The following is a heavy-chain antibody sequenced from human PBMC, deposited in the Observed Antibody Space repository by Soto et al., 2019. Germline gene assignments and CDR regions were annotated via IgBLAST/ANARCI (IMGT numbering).Heavy chain of an antibody. J-gene: IGHJ5*02. Sequence: QVQLVQSGAEVKKPGSSVKVSCKASGGTFSSYAISWVRQAPGQGLAWMGGIIPIFGTANYAQQFQGRVTITADKSTSTAYMELSRLRSEDTAVYYCASQIGYCSSTSCPMWFDPWGQGTLVTVSS. D-gene: IGHD2-2*01. CDR1: GGTFSSYA. CDR3: ASQIGYCSSTSCPMWFDP. CDR2: IIPIFGTA. V-gene: IGHV1-69*06.